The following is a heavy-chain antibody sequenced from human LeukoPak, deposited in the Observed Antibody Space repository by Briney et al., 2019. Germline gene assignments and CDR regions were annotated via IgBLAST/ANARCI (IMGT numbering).Heavy chain of an antibody. V-gene: IGHV3-21*01. CDR3: ARDSSYGDDVSILDY. D-gene: IGHD4-17*01. CDR1: GLTFSNYN. CDR2: ISSRSSYI. J-gene: IGHJ4*02. Sequence: PGGSLRLSCAASGLTFSNYNMNWVRQAPGKGLEWVSFISSRSSYISYTDSVKGRFTISRDNAKNSLYLQMNSLRAEDTAVYYCARDSSYGDDVSILDYWGQGTLVTVSS.